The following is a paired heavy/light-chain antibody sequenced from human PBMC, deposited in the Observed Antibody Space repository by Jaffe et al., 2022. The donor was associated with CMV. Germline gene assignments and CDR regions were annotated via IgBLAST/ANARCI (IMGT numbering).Light chain of an antibody. CDR2: DVS. CDR3: SSYTSSSTPYV. CDR1: SSDVGGYNY. V-gene: IGLV2-14*03. J-gene: IGLJ1*01. Sequence: QSALTQPASVSGSPGQSITISCTGTSSDVGGYNYVSWYQQHPGKAPKLMIYDVSNRPSGVSNRFSGSKSGNTASLTISGLQAEDEADYYCSSYTSSSTPYVFGTGTKVTVL.
Heavy chain of an antibody. Sequence: QVQLQQWGAGLLKPSETLSLTCAVYGGSFSGYYWSWIRQPPGKGLEWIGEINHSGSTNYNPSLKSRVTISVDTSKNQFSLKLSSVTAADTAVYYCARVKGVGATSSAEYYFDYWGQGTLVTVSS. V-gene: IGHV4-34*01. CDR2: INHSGST. CDR1: GGSFSGYY. J-gene: IGHJ4*02. D-gene: IGHD1-26*01. CDR3: ARVKGVGATSSAEYYFDY.